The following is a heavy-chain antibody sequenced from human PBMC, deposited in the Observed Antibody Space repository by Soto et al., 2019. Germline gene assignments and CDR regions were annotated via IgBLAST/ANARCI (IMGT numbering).Heavy chain of an antibody. CDR1: GFTFSSYA. J-gene: IGHJ4*02. CDR2: ISSSGGST. V-gene: IGHV3-23*01. D-gene: IGHD3-22*01. Sequence: GGSLRLSCAASGFTFSSYAMSWVRQAPGKGLEWVSAISSSGGSTYYADSVKGRFTVSRDNSKNTLSLQMNSLRAEDTAVYYCAKVFYYYDSSGYYYFDYWGQGTLVTVSS. CDR3: AKVFYYYDSSGYYYFDY.